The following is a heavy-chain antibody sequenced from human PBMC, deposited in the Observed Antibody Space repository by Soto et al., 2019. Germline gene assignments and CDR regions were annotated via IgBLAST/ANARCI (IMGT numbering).Heavy chain of an antibody. V-gene: IGHV3-48*04. CDR2: ISSSSSSI. Sequence: GGSLRLSCAPSGFTFRTYSMNLGRQAPGKGLEWVSYISSSSSSIYYADSVKGRFTISRDNAKNSLYLQMNSLRAEDTAVYYCAREVERIVVVPAAMTAFDIWGQGTMVTVSS. CDR3: AREVERIVVVPAAMTAFDI. CDR1: GFTFRTYS. D-gene: IGHD2-2*01. J-gene: IGHJ3*02.